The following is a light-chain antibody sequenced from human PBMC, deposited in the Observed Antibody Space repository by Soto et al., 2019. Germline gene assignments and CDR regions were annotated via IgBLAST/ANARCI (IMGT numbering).Light chain of an antibody. Sequence: DIPMTQSPSSLSASVGDRVTITCRASQSIGAFLNWYRHKPGRAPEFLIYDASNAHRGVPSRFIGRGAGTEFTLTIDSLQPEDFATYYCQQSSTTPWTFGPGTRV. CDR3: QQSSTTPWT. CDR1: QSIGAF. V-gene: IGKV1-39*01. CDR2: DAS. J-gene: IGKJ1*01.